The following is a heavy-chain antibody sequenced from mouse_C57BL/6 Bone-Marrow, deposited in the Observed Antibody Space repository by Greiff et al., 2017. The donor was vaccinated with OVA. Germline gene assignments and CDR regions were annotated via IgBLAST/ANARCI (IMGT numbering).Heavy chain of an antibody. V-gene: IGHV1-59*01. CDR2: IDPSDSYT. Sequence: VQLQQSGAELVRPGTSVKLSCKASGYTFTSYWMHWVKQRPGQGLEWIGVIDPSDSYTNYNQKFKGKATLTVDTSSSTAYMQLSSLTSEDSAVYYCARNWDHAYWGQGTLVTVSA. CDR1: GYTFTSYW. D-gene: IGHD4-1*01. J-gene: IGHJ3*01. CDR3: ARNWDHAY.